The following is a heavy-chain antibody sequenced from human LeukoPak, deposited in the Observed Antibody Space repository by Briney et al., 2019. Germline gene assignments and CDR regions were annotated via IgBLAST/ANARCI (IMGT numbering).Heavy chain of an antibody. V-gene: IGHV3-23*01. CDR1: GFTFSSYA. CDR3: AKGFCSSTSCCKTLDY. Sequence: EGSLRLSCAASGFTFSSYAMSWVGQAPGKGLEWVSAISGSGGSTYYADSVKGRFTISRDNSKNTLYLQMNSLRAEDTAVYYCAKGFCSSTSCCKTLDYWGQGTLVTVSS. D-gene: IGHD2-2*01. J-gene: IGHJ4*02. CDR2: ISGSGGST.